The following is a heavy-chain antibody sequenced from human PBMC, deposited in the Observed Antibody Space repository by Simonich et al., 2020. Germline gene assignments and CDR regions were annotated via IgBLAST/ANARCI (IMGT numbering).Heavy chain of an antibody. CDR1: GFTFSSYS. CDR2: ISSSCSYI. D-gene: IGHD6-19*01. V-gene: IGHV3-21*01. CDR3: ARWIAVAGTGAYGMDV. J-gene: IGHJ6*02. Sequence: EVQLVESGGGLVKPGGSLRLSCAASGFTFSSYSMNWVRQAPGKGVEWVSSISSSCSYIYYADAVKGRFTISRDNAKNSLYLQMTSLRAEDTAVYYCARWIAVAGTGAYGMDVWGQGTTVTVSS.